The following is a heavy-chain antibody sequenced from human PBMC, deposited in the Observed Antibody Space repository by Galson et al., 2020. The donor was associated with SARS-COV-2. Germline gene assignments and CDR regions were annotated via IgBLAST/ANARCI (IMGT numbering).Heavy chain of an antibody. J-gene: IGHJ4*02. CDR1: GFTFDDYT. CDR2: ISWDGGST. CDR3: AKGPEMATRYSYFDY. Sequence: GGSLRLSCAASGFTFDDYTMHWVRHAPGKGLEWVSLISWDGGSTYYADSVKGRFTISRDNSKNSLYLQMNSLRTEDTALYYCAKGPEMATRYSYFDYWGQGTLVTVSS. D-gene: IGHD5-12*01. V-gene: IGHV3-43*01.